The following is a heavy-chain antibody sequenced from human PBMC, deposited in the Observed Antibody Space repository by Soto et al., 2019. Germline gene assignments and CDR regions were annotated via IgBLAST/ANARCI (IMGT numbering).Heavy chain of an antibody. J-gene: IGHJ6*02. Sequence: QITLKASGPTMAKPTPTLTLTCTFSGFSLSTSGLGVGWIRQPPGKALEWLALIYWNDDKRYSPSLKSRLTITKDTSKNNVVLTMTNMDPVDRATYYCAHKEGPPYYYYGMDVWGQGTTVTVFS. V-gene: IGHV2-5*01. CDR2: IYWNDDK. CDR1: GFSLSTSGLG. CDR3: AHKEGPPYYYYGMDV.